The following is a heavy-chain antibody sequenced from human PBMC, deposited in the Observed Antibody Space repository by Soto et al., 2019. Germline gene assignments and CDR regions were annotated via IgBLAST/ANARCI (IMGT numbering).Heavy chain of an antibody. CDR1: GYTFTSYA. CDR2: INAGNGNT. J-gene: IGHJ3*02. D-gene: IGHD3-16*02. CDR3: ARVGDDYIWGSYRPDAFDI. V-gene: IGHV1-3*01. Sequence: ASVKVSCKASGYTFTSYAMHWVRQAPGQRLEWMGWINAGNGNTKYSQKFQGRVTITRDTSASTAYMELSSLRSEDTAVYYCARVGDDYIWGSYRPDAFDIWGQGTMVTVSS.